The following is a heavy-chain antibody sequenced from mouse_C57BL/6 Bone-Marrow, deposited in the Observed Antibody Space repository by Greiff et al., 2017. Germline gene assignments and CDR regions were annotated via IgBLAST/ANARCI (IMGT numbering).Heavy chain of an antibody. CDR3: ARRNYDGSYYFDY. V-gene: IGHV5-17*01. CDR1: GFTFSDYG. J-gene: IGHJ2*01. CDR2: ISSGSSTI. Sequence: EVNLMASGGGLVKPGGSLKLSCAASGFTFSDYGMHLVRHAPEKGLAWVAYISSGSSTIYYADTVKGRFTISRDNAKNTLFLQMTSLRSEDTAMYYCARRNYDGSYYFDYGGQGTTLTVAS. D-gene: IGHD2-3*01.